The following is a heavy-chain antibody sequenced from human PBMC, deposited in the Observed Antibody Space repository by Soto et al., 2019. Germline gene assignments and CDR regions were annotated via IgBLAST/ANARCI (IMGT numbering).Heavy chain of an antibody. J-gene: IGHJ6*02. Sequence: PGGSLRLSCAASGFTFSSYGMHWVRQAPGKGLEWVAVISYDGSNKYYADSVKGRFTISRDNSKNTLYRQMNSLRAEDTAVYYCAKDKRNWSYQSEYYYYYGMDVWGQGTTVTVSS. CDR2: ISYDGSNK. V-gene: IGHV3-30*18. CDR1: GFTFSSYG. CDR3: AKDKRNWSYQSEYYYYYGMDV. D-gene: IGHD1-26*01.